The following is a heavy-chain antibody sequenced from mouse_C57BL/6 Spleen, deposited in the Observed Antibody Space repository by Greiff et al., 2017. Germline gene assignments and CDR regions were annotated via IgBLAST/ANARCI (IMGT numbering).Heavy chain of an antibody. Sequence: QVQLQQPGAELVKPGASVKLSCKASGYTFTSYWMQWVKQRPGQGLEWIGEIDPSDSYTNYNQKFKGKATLTVDTSSSTAYMQLSSLTSEDSAVYYCARGDGRRAMDYWGQGTSVTVSS. CDR2: IDPSDSYT. CDR1: GYTFTSYW. CDR3: ARGDGRRAMDY. D-gene: IGHD1-1*01. J-gene: IGHJ4*01. V-gene: IGHV1-50*01.